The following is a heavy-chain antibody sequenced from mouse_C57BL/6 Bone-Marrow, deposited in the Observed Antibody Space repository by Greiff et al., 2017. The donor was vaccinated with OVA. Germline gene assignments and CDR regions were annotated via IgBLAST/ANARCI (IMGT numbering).Heavy chain of an antibody. J-gene: IGHJ3*01. CDR1: GYTFTSYW. V-gene: IGHV1-53*01. CDR2: INPSNGGT. D-gene: IGHD2-4*01. Sequence: QVHVKQSGTELVKPGASVKLSCKASGYTFTSYWMHWVKQRPGQGLEWIGNINPSNGGTNYNEKFKSKATLTVDKSSSTAYMQLSSLTSEDSAVYYCALYDYDGFAYWGQGTLVTVSA. CDR3: ALYDYDGFAY.